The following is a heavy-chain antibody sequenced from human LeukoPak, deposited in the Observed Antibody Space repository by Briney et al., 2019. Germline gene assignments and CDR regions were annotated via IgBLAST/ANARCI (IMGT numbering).Heavy chain of an antibody. CDR2: ISSSSSTI. CDR3: ARYLIVVVPAAIRYYYYYGMDV. J-gene: IGHJ6*02. V-gene: IGHV3-48*01. D-gene: IGHD2-2*02. Sequence: TGGSLRLSCAASGFTFSSYSMNWVRQAPGKGLEWVSYISSSSSTIYYADSVKGRFTISRDNAKNSLYLQMNSLRAEDTAVYYCARYLIVVVPAAIRYYYYYGMDVWGQGTTVTVSS. CDR1: GFTFSSYS.